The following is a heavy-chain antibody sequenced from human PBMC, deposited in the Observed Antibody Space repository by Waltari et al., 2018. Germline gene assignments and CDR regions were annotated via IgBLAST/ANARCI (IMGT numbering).Heavy chain of an antibody. CDR1: GGSISSYY. Sequence: QVQLQESGPGLVKPSETLSLTCTVSGGSISSYYWSWIRQPPGKGLEWIGYIYYSGSTNYNPSRKSLVTISLDTSKNHFSLKLSSVTGADTAVYCCAGGWSIAAAGSFGYWGQGTLVTVSS. V-gene: IGHV4-59*01. J-gene: IGHJ4*02. D-gene: IGHD6-13*01. CDR2: IYYSGST. CDR3: AGGWSIAAAGSFGY.